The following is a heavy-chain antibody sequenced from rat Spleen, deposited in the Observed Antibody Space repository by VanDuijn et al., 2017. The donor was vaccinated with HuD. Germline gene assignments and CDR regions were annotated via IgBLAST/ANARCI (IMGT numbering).Heavy chain of an antibody. V-gene: IGHV5-25*01. D-gene: IGHD1-9*01. CDR1: GFTFSSFP. CDR3: VRHGYTRYYFDY. Sequence: EVQLVESDGGLVQPGRSLKLSCAASGFTFSSFPMAWVRQAPKKGLEWVAYISSGGGGIYYPDSVQGRFTISRHNAKSTLYLQMDSLRSEDTATYYCVRHGYTRYYFDYWGQGSLVTVSS. J-gene: IGHJ3*01. CDR2: ISSGGGGI.